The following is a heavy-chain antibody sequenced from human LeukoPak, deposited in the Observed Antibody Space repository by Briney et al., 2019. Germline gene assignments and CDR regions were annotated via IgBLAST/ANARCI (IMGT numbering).Heavy chain of an antibody. J-gene: IGHJ4*02. Sequence: PGGSLRLSCAASGFTFTSYSMHWVRQAPGKGLEYVSAISGNGGSTYYANSVKGRFTISRDNSKNTLYLQMGSLRAEDMAVYYCARGYSVGWYFDYWGQGTPVTVSS. V-gene: IGHV3-64*01. CDR1: GFTFTSYS. CDR2: ISGNGGST. CDR3: ARGYSVGWYFDY. D-gene: IGHD6-19*01.